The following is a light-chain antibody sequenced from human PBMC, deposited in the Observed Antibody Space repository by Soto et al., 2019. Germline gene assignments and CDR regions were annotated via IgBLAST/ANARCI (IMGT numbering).Light chain of an antibody. CDR3: QQFGRLPRA. J-gene: IGKJ1*01. Sequence: EIVLTQSRGTLSLSPGERATLSCRANQTVSSNYLAWYQQRPGQAPRLLIYDASTRDTGAPYRFSGSGSGTDFTLTISRLEPEDFAVYYCQQFGRLPRAFGQGTKVDIK. V-gene: IGKV3-20*01. CDR1: QTVSSNY. CDR2: DAS.